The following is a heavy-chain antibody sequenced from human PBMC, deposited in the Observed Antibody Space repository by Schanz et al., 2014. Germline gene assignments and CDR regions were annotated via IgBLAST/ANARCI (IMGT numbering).Heavy chain of an antibody. CDR2: INPTTGNP. CDR3: AREDYLDSSGYSCGY. J-gene: IGHJ4*02. Sequence: QVQLVQSGAEVKKPGASVKVSCKASGYIFSSYAIHWVRQAPGQGLEWMGWINPTTGNPGYAQGFTGQFVFSLDTSVSTAYLQISSLKADDTAVYYCAREDYLDSSGYSCGYWGQGTLVTVSS. V-gene: IGHV7-4-1*02. D-gene: IGHD3-22*01. CDR1: GYIFSSYA.